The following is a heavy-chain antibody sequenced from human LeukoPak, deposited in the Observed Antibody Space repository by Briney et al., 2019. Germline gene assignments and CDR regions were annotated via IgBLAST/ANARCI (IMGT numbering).Heavy chain of an antibody. V-gene: IGHV4-39*02. CDR3: GSQFYDSSGYYFQH. CDR2: IYSSGST. CDR1: GGSLSSRSCY. Sequence: PSETLSLTCTVSGGSLSSRSCYWGWSGQPPGRGLEWVGYIYSSGSTYQHPSLKSRVTISVDTSKTHFSLKLSSLTATDTAVYYCGSQFYDSSGYYFQHWGQGTLVTVSS. J-gene: IGHJ1*01. D-gene: IGHD3-22*01.